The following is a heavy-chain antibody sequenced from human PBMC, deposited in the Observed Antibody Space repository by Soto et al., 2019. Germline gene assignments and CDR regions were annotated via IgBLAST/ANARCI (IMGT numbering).Heavy chain of an antibody. D-gene: IGHD3-3*01. CDR1: GYNLSGYW. Sequence: GESLKISCKGSGYNLSGYWIAWVRQMPGKGLELMGIIYPSDSGTRYRPSFQGQVTISADKSISSAYLQWSSLRASDTAMYYCARGGVSTRTFDYWGQGTPVTVSS. J-gene: IGHJ4*02. V-gene: IGHV5-51*01. CDR2: IYPSDSGT. CDR3: ARGGVSTRTFDY.